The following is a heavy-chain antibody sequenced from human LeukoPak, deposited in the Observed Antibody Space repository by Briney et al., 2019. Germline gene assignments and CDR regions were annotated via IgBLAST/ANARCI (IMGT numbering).Heavy chain of an antibody. Sequence: GESLKISCKGSGYSFTSYWIGWVRQMPGKGLEGMGIIYPGDSDTRYSPSFQGQVTISADKSISTAHLQWSSLKASDTAMYYCARQEKFWSGYLDYWGQGTLVTVSS. CDR3: ARQEKFWSGYLDY. CDR1: GYSFTSYW. D-gene: IGHD3-3*01. V-gene: IGHV5-51*01. CDR2: IYPGDSDT. J-gene: IGHJ4*02.